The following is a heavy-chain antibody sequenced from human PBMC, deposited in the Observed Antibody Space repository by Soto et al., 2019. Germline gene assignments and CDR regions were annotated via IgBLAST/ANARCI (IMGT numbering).Heavy chain of an antibody. CDR2: ISSTTNYI. V-gene: IGHV3-21*06. CDR1: WFTFSRYS. J-gene: IGHJ4*02. Sequence: GGSLRLSCASSWFTFSRYSMNWVRQAPGKGLEWVSSISSTTNYIYYGDSMKGRFTISRDNAKNSLYLEMNSLRAEDTAVYYCARESEDLTSNFDYWGQGTLVTVSS. CDR3: ARESEDLTSNFDY.